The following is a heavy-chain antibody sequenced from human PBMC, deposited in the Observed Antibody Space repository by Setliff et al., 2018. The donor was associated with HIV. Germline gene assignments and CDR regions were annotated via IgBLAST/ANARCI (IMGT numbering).Heavy chain of an antibody. Sequence: NPSETLSLTCTVSGGSINTYYWSWIRQPAGKGLEWIGRFYTSGSTNYNPSLKSRVTMSVDTSKNQFSLKLSSVTAADTAMYYCARDRCGGSCPFDYWGQGMLVTVSS. CDR3: ARDRCGGSCPFDY. J-gene: IGHJ4*02. CDR2: FYTSGST. D-gene: IGHD2-15*01. V-gene: IGHV4-4*07. CDR1: GGSINTYY.